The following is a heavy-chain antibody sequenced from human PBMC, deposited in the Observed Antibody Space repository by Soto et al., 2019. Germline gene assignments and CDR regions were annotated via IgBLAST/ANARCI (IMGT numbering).Heavy chain of an antibody. CDR3: ARGGYTAAEYFQH. J-gene: IGHJ1*01. V-gene: IGHV4-59*01. CDR1: GGSISSYY. Sequence: SETLSLTCTVSGGSISSYYWSWIRQPPGKGLEWIGYIYYSGSTNYNPSLKSRVTISVDTSKNQFSLKLSSVTAADTAVYYCARGGYTAAEYFQHWGQGTLVTVSS. D-gene: IGHD6-13*01. CDR2: IYYSGST.